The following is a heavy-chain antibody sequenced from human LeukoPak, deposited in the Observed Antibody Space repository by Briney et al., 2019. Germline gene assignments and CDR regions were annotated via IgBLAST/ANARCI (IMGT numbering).Heavy chain of an antibody. V-gene: IGHV3-30*18. CDR3: ANGAVYCSSPKYPTGSAPSCFDR. CDR2: ISYDEKNK. Sequence: GGSLRLSCAASGFTFSSYGMHWVRQAPGKGLEWVAVISYDEKNKYYADSVKGRFTISRDNSKNTLYLQMSSLRGDDTAVYYCANGAVYCSSPKYPTGSAPSCFDRWGQGTLVTVSS. J-gene: IGHJ5*02. D-gene: IGHD2-2*01. CDR1: GFTFSSYG.